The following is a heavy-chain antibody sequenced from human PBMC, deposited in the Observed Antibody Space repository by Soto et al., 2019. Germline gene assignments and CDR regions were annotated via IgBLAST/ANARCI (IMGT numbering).Heavy chain of an antibody. J-gene: IGHJ3*02. CDR1: GGSISSYY. Sequence: SETLSLACTVSGGSISSYYWSWIRQPPGKGLEWIGYIYYSGSTNYNPSLKSRVTISVDTSKNQFSLKLSSVTAADTAVYYCARVWGGAFDIWGQGTMVT. CDR3: ARVWGGAFDI. V-gene: IGHV4-59*01. CDR2: IYYSGST. D-gene: IGHD3-10*01.